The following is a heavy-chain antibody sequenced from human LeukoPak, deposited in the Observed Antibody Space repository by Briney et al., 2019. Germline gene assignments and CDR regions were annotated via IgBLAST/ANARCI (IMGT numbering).Heavy chain of an antibody. CDR2: ISSSSSYI. V-gene: IGHV3-21*01. CDR1: GFTFSSYS. Sequence: GGSLRLSCAASGFTFSSYSMNWVRQAPGKGLEWVSSISSSSSYIYYADSVKGRFTISRDNAKNSLYLQMNSLRAEDTAVYYCARDSSIAVAGTDLYFDYWGQGTLVTVSS. D-gene: IGHD6-19*01. CDR3: ARDSSIAVAGTDLYFDY. J-gene: IGHJ4*02.